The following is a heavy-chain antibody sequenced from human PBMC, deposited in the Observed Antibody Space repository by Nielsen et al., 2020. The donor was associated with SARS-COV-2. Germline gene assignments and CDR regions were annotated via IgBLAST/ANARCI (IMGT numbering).Heavy chain of an antibody. J-gene: IGHJ4*02. Sequence: SETLSLTCTVSGDSISSGDYYWSWIRQPPGKGLEWITYIYHSGSTYYNPSLKSRVTISVDTSKNQFSLKLSSVTAADTAVYYCASHPGAAAAGKYYFDYWGQGTLVTVSS. D-gene: IGHD6-13*01. CDR1: GDSISSGDYY. CDR2: IYHSGST. CDR3: ASHPGAAAAGKYYFDY. V-gene: IGHV4-30-4*01.